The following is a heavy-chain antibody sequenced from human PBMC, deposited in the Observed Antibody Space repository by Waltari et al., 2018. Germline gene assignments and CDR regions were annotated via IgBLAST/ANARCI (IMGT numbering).Heavy chain of an antibody. V-gene: IGHV3-53*01. CDR1: GFNVSSTY. D-gene: IGHD6-19*01. J-gene: IGHJ4*02. CDR2: IYSGGGT. CDR3: ARDYSSWGFDY. Sequence: EFQLVESGGGLVQPGGSLGLSCVFSGFNVSSTYMNWVRQAPGKGLEWVSVIYSGGGTNYADSVKGRFSVSRDNSKNTLFLQMNSLRADDTAVYYCARDYSSWGFDYWGQGTLVTVSP.